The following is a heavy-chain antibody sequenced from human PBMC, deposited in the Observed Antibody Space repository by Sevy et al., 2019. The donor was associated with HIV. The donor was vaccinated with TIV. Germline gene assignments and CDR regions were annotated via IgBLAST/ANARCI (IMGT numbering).Heavy chain of an antibody. CDR2: ISGSGGST. D-gene: IGHD3-22*01. Sequence: GGSLRLSCAASGFTFSSYAMSWVRQAPGKGLEWVSAISGSGGSTYYADSVKGRFTISRDNSKNTLYLQMNSLRAEDTAVYYCAKECVSSWEDSFSCYYFYAFDIWGQGTMVTVSS. CDR3: AKECVSSWEDSFSCYYFYAFDI. J-gene: IGHJ3*02. CDR1: GFTFSSYA. V-gene: IGHV3-23*01.